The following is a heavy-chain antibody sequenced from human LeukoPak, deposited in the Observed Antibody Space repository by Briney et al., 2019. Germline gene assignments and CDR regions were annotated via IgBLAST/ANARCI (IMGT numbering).Heavy chain of an antibody. CDR2: INPSGGST. V-gene: IGHV1-46*01. J-gene: IGHJ4*02. D-gene: IGHD6-6*01. CDR1: GYTFTSYD. Sequence: ASVKVSCKASGYTFTSYDINWVRQATGQGLEWMGIINPSGGSTSYTQKFQGRVTMTRDTSTSTVYMELSSLRSEDTAVYYCARTLAARLDYWGQGTLVTVSS. CDR3: ARTLAARLDY.